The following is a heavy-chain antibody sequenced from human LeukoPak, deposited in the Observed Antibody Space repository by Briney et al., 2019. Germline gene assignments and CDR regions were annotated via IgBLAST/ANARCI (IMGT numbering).Heavy chain of an antibody. Sequence: PGGSLRLSCAASGFTFSSYSMNWVRQAPGKGLEWVSYISSSSSTIYYADSVKGRFTISRDNAKNSLYLQMNSLRAEDTAVYYCARGYGGNLGGYWGQGTLVTVSS. D-gene: IGHD4-23*01. J-gene: IGHJ4*02. CDR3: ARGYGGNLGGY. CDR1: GFTFSSYS. V-gene: IGHV3-48*04. CDR2: ISSSSSTI.